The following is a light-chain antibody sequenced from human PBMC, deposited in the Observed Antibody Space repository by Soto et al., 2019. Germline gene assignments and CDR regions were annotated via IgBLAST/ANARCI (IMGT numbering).Light chain of an antibody. Sequence: EIVMPQSPATLSVSPGASATLSGRASQSVSSNLAWYQQKPGQAPRLLIYGTSTRATGIPARFSGSGSGTEFTLTISSLQSEDFAVYYCQHYNNWPLTVGGGTKVDIK. V-gene: IGKV3-15*01. CDR3: QHYNNWPLT. CDR2: GTS. J-gene: IGKJ4*01. CDR1: QSVSSN.